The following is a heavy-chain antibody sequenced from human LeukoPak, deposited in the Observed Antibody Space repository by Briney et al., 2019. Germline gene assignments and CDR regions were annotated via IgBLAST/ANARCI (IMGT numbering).Heavy chain of an antibody. V-gene: IGHV4-59*01. CDR3: ARGTRVLRYFDWLSPLDYYYGMDV. D-gene: IGHD3-9*01. J-gene: IGHJ6*02. CDR2: IYHSGST. Sequence: SETLSLTCTVSGGSISSYYWSWIRQPPGKGLEWIGYIYHSGSTNYNPSLKSRVTISVDTSKNQFSLKLSSVTAADTAVYYCARGTRVLRYFDWLSPLDYYYGMDVWGQGTTVTVSS. CDR1: GGSISSYY.